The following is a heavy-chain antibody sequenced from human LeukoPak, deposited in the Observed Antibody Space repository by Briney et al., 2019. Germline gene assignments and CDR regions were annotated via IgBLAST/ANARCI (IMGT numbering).Heavy chain of an antibody. CDR2: ISSSSGTI. CDR3: ARVSNAYYYYYMDV. J-gene: IGHJ6*03. Sequence: TGGSLRLSCAASGFTFSTYSINWVRQAPGKGLEWVSSISSSSGTIYYADSVKGRFTISRDNAKNSLYLQMNSLRAEDTAVYYCARVSNAYYYYYMDVWGKGTTVTVSS. V-gene: IGHV3-48*01. CDR1: GFTFSTYS.